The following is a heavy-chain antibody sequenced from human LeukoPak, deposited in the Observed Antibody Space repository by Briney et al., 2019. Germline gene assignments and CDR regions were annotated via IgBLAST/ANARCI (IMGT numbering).Heavy chain of an antibody. CDR3: AKDYYDSSGYYYFTLGY. CDR1: GFTFSSYA. CDR2: ISGSGGST. Sequence: GGPLRLSCAASGFTFSSYAMSWVRQAPGKGLEWVSAISGSGGSTYYADSVKGRFTISRDNSKNTLYLQMNSLRAEDTAVYYCAKDYYDSSGYYYFTLGYWGQGTLVTVSS. D-gene: IGHD3-22*01. J-gene: IGHJ4*02. V-gene: IGHV3-23*01.